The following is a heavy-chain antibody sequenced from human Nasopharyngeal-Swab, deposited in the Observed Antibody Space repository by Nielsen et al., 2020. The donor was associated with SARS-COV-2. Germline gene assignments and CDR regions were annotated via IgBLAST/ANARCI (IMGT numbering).Heavy chain of an antibody. Sequence: GESPKISCAASGFTFSSYGMHWVRQAPGKGLEWVAFIRYDGSNKYYADSVKGRFTISRDNSKNTLYLQMNSLRAEDTAVYYCAKKTQSRFLGYMDVWGKGTTVTVSS. D-gene: IGHD3-3*01. CDR1: GFTFSSYG. V-gene: IGHV3-30*02. CDR3: AKKTQSRFLGYMDV. J-gene: IGHJ6*03. CDR2: IRYDGSNK.